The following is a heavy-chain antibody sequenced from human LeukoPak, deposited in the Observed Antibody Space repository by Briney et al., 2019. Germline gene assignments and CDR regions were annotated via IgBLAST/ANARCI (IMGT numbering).Heavy chain of an antibody. CDR3: VRDHSGWSLDP. J-gene: IGHJ5*02. V-gene: IGHV3-7*01. CDR2: IEQDGSEN. D-gene: IGHD6-19*01. CDR1: GFTFRNYW. Sequence: TGGSLRLSCAASGFTFRNYWVSCVRQSAGKGLEGGANIEQDGSENSYVDSVKGRLNISRDNAKNSLYLEMNSLRAEDTAVYYCVRDHSGWSLDPWGQGTLVTVSS.